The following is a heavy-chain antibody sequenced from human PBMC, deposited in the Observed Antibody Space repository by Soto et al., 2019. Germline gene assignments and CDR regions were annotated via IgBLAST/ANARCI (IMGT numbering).Heavy chain of an antibody. J-gene: IGHJ6*03. CDR1: GGSSSSYY. Sequence: QVQLQESGPGLVKPSETLSLTCTVSGGSSSSYYWSWIRQPPGKGLEWIGYIYYSGSTNYNPSLKSRVTISVDTSKNQFSLKLSSVTAADTAVYYCARVLAARPYYYYYYMDVWGKGTTVTVSS. V-gene: IGHV4-59*01. CDR3: ARVLAARPYYYYYYMDV. CDR2: IYYSGST. D-gene: IGHD6-6*01.